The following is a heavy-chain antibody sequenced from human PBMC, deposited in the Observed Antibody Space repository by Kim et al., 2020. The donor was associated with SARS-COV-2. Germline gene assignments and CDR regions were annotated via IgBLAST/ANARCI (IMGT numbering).Heavy chain of an antibody. V-gene: IGHV4-39*01. CDR2: IYYSGST. Sequence: SETLSLTCTVSGGSISSSSYYWGWIRQPPGKGLEWIGSIYYSGSTYYNPSLKSRVTISVDTSKNQFSLKLSSVTAADTAVYYCARHPQDFVVVVAATRAFDIWGQGTMVTVSS. CDR1: GGSISSSSYY. CDR3: ARHPQDFVVVVAATRAFDI. J-gene: IGHJ3*02. D-gene: IGHD2-15*01.